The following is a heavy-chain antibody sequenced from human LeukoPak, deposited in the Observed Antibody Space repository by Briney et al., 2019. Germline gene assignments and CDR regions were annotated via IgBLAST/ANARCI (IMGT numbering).Heavy chain of an antibody. CDR3: ARDRAAYYYGSGSSYNRAFHY. CDR2: INPNSGGT. Sequence: ASVKVSCKASGYTFTGYYMHWVRQAPGQGLEWMGWINPNSGGTNYTQKSQGRVTMTRDTSISTAYMELSRLRSADTAVYYCARDRAAYYYGSGSSYNRAFHYWGQGTLVTVSS. D-gene: IGHD3-10*01. J-gene: IGHJ4*02. CDR1: GYTFTGYY. V-gene: IGHV1-2*02.